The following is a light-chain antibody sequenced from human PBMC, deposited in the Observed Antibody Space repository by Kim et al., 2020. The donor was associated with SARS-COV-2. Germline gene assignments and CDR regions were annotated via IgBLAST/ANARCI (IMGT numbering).Light chain of an antibody. J-gene: IGKJ3*01. V-gene: IGKV3-11*01. Sequence: EIVLTQYPANLSLSPGERATLSCRASKSVSSYLAWYQQKPGQAPRLLIYDASNRATGIPARFSGSGSGTDFTLTSSSLEPEDFAVYYCQQRSNWLFTFGPGTKVDIK. CDR3: QQRSNWLFT. CDR1: KSVSSY. CDR2: DAS.